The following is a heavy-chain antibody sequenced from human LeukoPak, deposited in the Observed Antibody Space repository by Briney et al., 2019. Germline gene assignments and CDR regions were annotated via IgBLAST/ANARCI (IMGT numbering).Heavy chain of an antibody. CDR3: ASTTGTTGGGLGA. CDR1: AGSISSYS. D-gene: IGHD1-7*01. J-gene: IGHJ5*02. CDR2: IYYSGST. Sequence: SETLSLTCPVSAGSISSYSWGWIGQPPGRGLGWFGYIYYSGSTNYNPSLKSRVTISVDTSKNQFSLKLSSVTAADTAVYYCASTTGTTGGGLGAWGQGTLVTVSS. V-gene: IGHV4-59*01.